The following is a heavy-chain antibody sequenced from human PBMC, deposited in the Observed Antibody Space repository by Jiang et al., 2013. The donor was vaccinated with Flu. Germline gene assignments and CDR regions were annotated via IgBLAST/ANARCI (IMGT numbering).Heavy chain of an antibody. CDR1: Y. V-gene: IGHV4-39*07. CDR2: SRYSGST. Sequence: YWVWIRQPPGRGWSGLGVSRYSGSTYYNVSLKSRVTISVATSKKQFSLKLSFVTAADTALYYCARLVLGDWWFDPWGQGTLVTVSS. D-gene: IGHD2-21*02. J-gene: IGHJ5*02. CDR3: ARLVLGDWWFDP.